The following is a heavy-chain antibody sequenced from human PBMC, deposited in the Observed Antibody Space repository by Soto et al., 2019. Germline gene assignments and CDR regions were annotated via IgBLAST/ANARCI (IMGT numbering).Heavy chain of an antibody. Sequence: SETLSLTCTVSGGSISSSSYYWGWIRQPPGKGLEWIGSIYYSGSTYYNPSLKSRVTISVDTSKNQFSLKLSSVTAADTAVYYCARPGNYYDSSGKAAFDIWGQGTMVTV. CDR2: IYYSGST. CDR3: ARPGNYYDSSGKAAFDI. V-gene: IGHV4-39*01. D-gene: IGHD3-22*01. CDR1: GGSISSSSYY. J-gene: IGHJ3*02.